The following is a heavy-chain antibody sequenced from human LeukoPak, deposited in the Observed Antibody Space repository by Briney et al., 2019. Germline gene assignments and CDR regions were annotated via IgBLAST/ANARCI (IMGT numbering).Heavy chain of an antibody. J-gene: IGHJ4*02. V-gene: IGHV3-23*01. CDR1: GFNFNTYT. D-gene: IGHD1-1*01. Sequence: PGGSLRLSCSASGFNFNTYTLTWVRQAPVNRPQCLSAITGGHGATYYADSVTGRFTISRDYSRNTVYLHMSALRAEDTAVYYCARDRSTDAISEYWGQGTLVAVSS. CDR2: ITGGHGAT. CDR3: ARDRSTDAISEY.